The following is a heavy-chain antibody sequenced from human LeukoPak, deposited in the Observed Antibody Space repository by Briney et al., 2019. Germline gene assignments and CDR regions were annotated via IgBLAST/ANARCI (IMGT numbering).Heavy chain of an antibody. V-gene: IGHV5-51*01. Sequence: GASLKISCKGSGSSFTSYWIGWVRQMPGKGLEWMGIIYPGDSDTRYSPSFQGQVTISADKSISTAYLQWSSLKASDTAMYYCTRGRLRYFDVFDYWGQGTLVTVSS. CDR3: TRGRLRYFDVFDY. CDR2: IYPGDSDT. CDR1: GSSFTSYW. J-gene: IGHJ4*02. D-gene: IGHD3-9*01.